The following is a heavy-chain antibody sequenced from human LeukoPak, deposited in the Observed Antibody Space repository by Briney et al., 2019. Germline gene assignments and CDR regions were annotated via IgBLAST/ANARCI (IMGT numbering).Heavy chain of an antibody. J-gene: IGHJ6*03. CDR1: GFSFSRYE. CDR2: ISSSGSTI. CDR3: ARALKGLRRRIGGTTTFECYYYMDV. D-gene: IGHD1-26*01. V-gene: IGHV3-48*03. Sequence: GGSLRLSCAASGFSFSRYEMNWVRQAPGKGLEWVSYISSSGSTIFYADSVKGRFTISRDNAKNSLYLQMNSLRAEDTAVYYCARALKGLRRRIGGTTTFECYYYMDVWGKGTTVTISS.